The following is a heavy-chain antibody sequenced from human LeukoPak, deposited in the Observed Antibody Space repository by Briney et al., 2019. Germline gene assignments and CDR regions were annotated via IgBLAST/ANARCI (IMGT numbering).Heavy chain of an antibody. D-gene: IGHD5-18*01. Sequence: QPGRSLRLSCAAPGFTFSSYGMHWVRQAPGKGLEWVAVISFDGRNKYFADSVKGRFTISRDNSKNTLYLQMNSLRAEDTAVYYCAKEKYRGYSYGSGDYWGQGTLVTVSS. V-gene: IGHV3-30*18. J-gene: IGHJ4*02. CDR2: ISFDGRNK. CDR3: AKEKYRGYSYGSGDY. CDR1: GFTFSSYG.